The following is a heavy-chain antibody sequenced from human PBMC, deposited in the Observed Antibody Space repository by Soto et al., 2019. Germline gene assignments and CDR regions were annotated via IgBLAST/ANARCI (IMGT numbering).Heavy chain of an antibody. CDR2: IYYSGST. CDR3: ARWYCTNGVCPSPFDY. Sequence: SETLSLTCTVSGGSISSGGYYWSWIRQHPGKGLEWIGYIYYSGSTYYNPSLKSRVTISVDTSKNQFSLKLSSVTAADTAVYYCARWYCTNGVCPSPFDYLGQGTLVTVSS. J-gene: IGHJ4*02. CDR1: GGSISSGGYY. D-gene: IGHD2-8*01. V-gene: IGHV4-31*03.